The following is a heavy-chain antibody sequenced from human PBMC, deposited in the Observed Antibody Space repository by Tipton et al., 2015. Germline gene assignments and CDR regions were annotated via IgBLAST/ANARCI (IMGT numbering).Heavy chain of an antibody. D-gene: IGHD4-23*01. CDR2: IQYSGST. V-gene: IGHV4-59*07. CDR3: ARARGRHGGLFDS. J-gene: IGHJ4*02. Sequence: TLSLTCSVSSDSISKYYWSWIRHPPGKELEWIGYIQYSGSTNYNPSLKSRVTISVDTSKTQFSLKMRSVTATDTAVYYCARARGRHGGLFDSWGQGTLVTVSS. CDR1: SDSISKYY.